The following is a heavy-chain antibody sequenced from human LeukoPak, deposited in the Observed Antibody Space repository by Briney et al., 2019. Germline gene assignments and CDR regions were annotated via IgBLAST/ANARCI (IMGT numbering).Heavy chain of an antibody. V-gene: IGHV4-39*01. CDR1: GGSISSSSYY. D-gene: IGHD3-3*01. J-gene: IGHJ6*03. CDR2: IYYSGST. Sequence: SETLSLTCTVSGGSISSSSYYWGRIRQPPGKGLEWIGSIYYSGSTYYNPSLKSRVTISVDTSKNQFSLKLSSVTAADTAVYYCARRFWSGYSPPPYYYYYMDVWGKGTTVTVSS. CDR3: ARRFWSGYSPPPYYYYYMDV.